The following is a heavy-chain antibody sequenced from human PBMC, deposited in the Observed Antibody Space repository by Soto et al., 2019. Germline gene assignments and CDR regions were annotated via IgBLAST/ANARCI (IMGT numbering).Heavy chain of an antibody. CDR3: AHRRITMVRGVTLNDAFDI. J-gene: IGHJ3*02. D-gene: IGHD3-10*01. CDR1: GFSLSTSGVG. CDR2: IYWDDDK. V-gene: IGHV2-5*02. Sequence: QITLKESGPTLVKPTQTLTLTCTFSGFSLSTSGVGVGWIRQPPGKALEWLALIYWDDDKRYSPSLKSRLTITKDTSKNQVVLTMTTMDSVDTATYYCAHRRITMVRGVTLNDAFDIWGQGTMVTVSS.